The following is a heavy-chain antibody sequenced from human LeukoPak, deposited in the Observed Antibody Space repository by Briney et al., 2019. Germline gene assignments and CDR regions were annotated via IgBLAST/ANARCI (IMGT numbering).Heavy chain of an antibody. CDR3: ARARRIRYCSSTSCRYYFDY. CDR2: INHSGST. V-gene: IGHV4-39*07. CDR1: GVSISSSNSY. D-gene: IGHD2-2*01. Sequence: PSETLSLTCTVSGVSISSSNSYWGWIRQPPGKGLEWIGEINHSGSTNYNPSLKSRVTISVDTSKNQFSLKLSSVTAADTAVYYCARARRIRYCSSTSCRYYFDYWGQGTLVTVSS. J-gene: IGHJ4*02.